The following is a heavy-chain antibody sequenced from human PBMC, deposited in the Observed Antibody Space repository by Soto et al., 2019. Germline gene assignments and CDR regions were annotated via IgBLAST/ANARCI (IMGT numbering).Heavy chain of an antibody. V-gene: IGHV4-30-4*01. CDR3: AREPTVTTGFATARNWFDP. CDR2: IYYSGST. J-gene: IGHJ5*02. D-gene: IGHD4-17*01. Sequence: SETLSLTCTVSGGSISSGDYYWSWIRQPPGKGLEWIGYIYYSGSTYYNPSLKSRVTISVDTSKNQFSLKLSSVTAADTAVYYCAREPTVTTGFATARNWFDPWGQGTLVTVSS. CDR1: GGSISSGDYY.